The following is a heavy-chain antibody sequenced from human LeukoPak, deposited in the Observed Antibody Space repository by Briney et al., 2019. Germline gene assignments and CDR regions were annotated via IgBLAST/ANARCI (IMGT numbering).Heavy chain of an antibody. Sequence: GGSLRLSCAASGFTFSSYGMHWVRQAPGKGLEWVAVISYDGSNKYYADSVKGRFTISRDNSKNTLYLQMNSLRAEDTAVYYCAKETRLNSSGWYFFTPPEKNAFDIWGQGTMVTVSS. J-gene: IGHJ3*02. CDR2: ISYDGSNK. V-gene: IGHV3-30*18. D-gene: IGHD6-19*01. CDR3: AKETRLNSSGWYFFTPPEKNAFDI. CDR1: GFTFSSYG.